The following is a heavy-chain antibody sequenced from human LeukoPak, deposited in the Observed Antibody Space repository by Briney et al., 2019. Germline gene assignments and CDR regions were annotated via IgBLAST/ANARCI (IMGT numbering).Heavy chain of an antibody. J-gene: IGHJ5*02. CDR3: ARDEWLRRNWFDP. D-gene: IGHD5-12*01. CDR2: INHSGST. V-gene: IGHV4-34*01. CDR1: GGSFSGYY. Sequence: SETLSLTCAVYGGSFSGYYWSWLRQPPGKGLEWIGEINHSGSTNYSPSLKSRVTISVDTSKNQFSLKLSSVTAADTAVYYCARDEWLRRNWFDPWGQGTLVTVSS.